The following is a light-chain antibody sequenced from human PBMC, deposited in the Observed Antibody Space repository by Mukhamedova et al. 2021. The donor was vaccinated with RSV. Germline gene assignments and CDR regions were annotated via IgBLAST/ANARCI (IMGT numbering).Light chain of an antibody. J-gene: IGKJ1*01. CDR3: LQYNNNPWT. V-gene: IGKV1-17*01. CDR2: ATS. Sequence: WYQRRVHGKAPKRLIFATSTLQDGVPSRFSGSKSGTEFTITISSLQTEDFATYYCLQYNNNPWTFGQGTKVDI.